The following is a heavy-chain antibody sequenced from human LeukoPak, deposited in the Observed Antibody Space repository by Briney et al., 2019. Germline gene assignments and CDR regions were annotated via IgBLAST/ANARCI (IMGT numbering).Heavy chain of an antibody. V-gene: IGHV4-31*03. CDR2: IYYSGNT. CDR1: GGSISSCGYY. D-gene: IGHD3-22*01. Sequence: SETLSLTCTVSGGSISSCGYYWSWIRQHPGKGLGWIGYIYYSGNTYYNPSLKSRVTISVDTSKNQFSLKLSSVTAADTAVYSWGEGIYGSGYYDWGQGTLVTVSS. J-gene: IGHJ4*02. CDR3: GEGIYGSGYYD.